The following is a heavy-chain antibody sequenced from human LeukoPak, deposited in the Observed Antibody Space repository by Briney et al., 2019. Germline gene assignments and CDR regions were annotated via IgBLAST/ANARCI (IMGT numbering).Heavy chain of an antibody. CDR2: INPDTGDK. CDR3: ARTTSMTASGYDY. J-gene: IGHJ4*02. V-gene: IGHV1-8*03. CDR1: GYTFTKYH. Sequence: ASVKVSCTASGYTFTKYHINWVRQASGQGLGWMTWINPDTGDKGYARKFQDRVTITTDTSISTAYMELSSLSSEDTAVYFCARTTSMTASGYDYWGQGTLVSVSS. D-gene: IGHD2-21*02.